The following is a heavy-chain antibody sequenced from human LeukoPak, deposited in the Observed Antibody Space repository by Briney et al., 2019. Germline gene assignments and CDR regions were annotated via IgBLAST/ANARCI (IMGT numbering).Heavy chain of an antibody. CDR1: GFTFSHYG. V-gene: IGHV3-33*06. D-gene: IGHD4-11*01. CDR2: IWSDGSDK. CDR3: AKDAQRGFDYSNSLQN. Sequence: PGGSLRLSCAASGFTFSHYGMHWVRQTPGAGLEWVAVIWSDGSDKYYAKSVKGRFTISRDNSKYSLFLQMNSLRAEDTAVYYCAKDAQRGFDYSNSLQNWGQGILVTVSS. J-gene: IGHJ1*01.